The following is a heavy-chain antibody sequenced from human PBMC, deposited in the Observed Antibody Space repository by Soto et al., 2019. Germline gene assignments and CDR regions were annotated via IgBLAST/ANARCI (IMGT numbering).Heavy chain of an antibody. J-gene: IGHJ4*02. V-gene: IGHV3-23*01. CDR3: ANPTGSGHIPAY. D-gene: IGHD1-26*01. CDR2: IGGGGRST. Sequence: EVQLLESGGGLVQPGGSLRLSCAASGFTFSSYVMSWVRQTPGKGLEWVSAIGGGGRSTYYADSVKGRFTISRDNSKDTLFRQMNSLRAEDRAIYYCANPTGSGHIPAYWGQGTLVTVSS. CDR1: GFTFSSYV.